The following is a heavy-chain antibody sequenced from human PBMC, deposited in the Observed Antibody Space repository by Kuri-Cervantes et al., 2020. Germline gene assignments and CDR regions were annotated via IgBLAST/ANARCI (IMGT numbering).Heavy chain of an antibody. CDR1: GFTFDDYA. CDR3: ARGRMALLGVVAVLDYFDY. Sequence: GESLKISCAASGFTFDDYAMHWVRQAPGKGLEWVSLISWDGGSTYYADSVKGRFTISRDNSKNSLYLQMNSLRAEDTALYYCARGRMALLGVVAVLDYFDYWGQGTLVTVSS. CDR2: ISWDGGST. V-gene: IGHV3-43D*03. J-gene: IGHJ4*02. D-gene: IGHD2-15*01.